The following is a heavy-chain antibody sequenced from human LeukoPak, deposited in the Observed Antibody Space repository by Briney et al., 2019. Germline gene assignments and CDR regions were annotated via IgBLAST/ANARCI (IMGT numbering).Heavy chain of an antibody. V-gene: IGHV3-7*01. Sequence: GGSLRLSCAASGFTLSRSWMSWVRQAPGKGLEWVANIKKDGSEEHYVDSVKGRFTISRDNAKNSLYLQMNSLRGEDTAVYYCTGSSGYWGQGTLVIVSS. CDR3: TGSSGY. J-gene: IGHJ4*02. CDR1: GFTLSRSW. CDR2: IKKDGSEE. D-gene: IGHD3-10*01.